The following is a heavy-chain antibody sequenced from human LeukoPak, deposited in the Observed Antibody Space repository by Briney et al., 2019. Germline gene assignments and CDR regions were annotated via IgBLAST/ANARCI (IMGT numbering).Heavy chain of an antibody. V-gene: IGHV3-21*01. D-gene: IGHD5-18*01. Sequence: GGSLRLSCAASGFTFSSYSMNWVRQAPGKGLEWVSSISSSSSYIYYADSVKGRFTISRDNAKNSLYLQMNSLRAKDTAVYYCARGGVGYSYGFDCWGQGTLVTVSS. CDR3: ARGGVGYSYGFDC. J-gene: IGHJ4*02. CDR2: ISSSSSYI. CDR1: GFTFSSYS.